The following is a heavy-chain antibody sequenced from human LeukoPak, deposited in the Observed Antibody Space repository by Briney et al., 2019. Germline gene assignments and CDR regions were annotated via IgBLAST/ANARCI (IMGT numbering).Heavy chain of an antibody. J-gene: IGHJ4*02. Sequence: SETLSLTCAVSSGSISSGGYSWSWIRQPPGKGLEWIGYIYHSGSTYYNPSLKSRVTISVDRSKNQFSLKLSSVSAADTAVYYCARVELRYFDWLSLIDRVDYWGQGTLVTVSS. CDR2: IYHSGST. CDR1: SGSISSGGYS. V-gene: IGHV4-30-2*01. D-gene: IGHD3-9*01. CDR3: ARVELRYFDWLSLIDRVDY.